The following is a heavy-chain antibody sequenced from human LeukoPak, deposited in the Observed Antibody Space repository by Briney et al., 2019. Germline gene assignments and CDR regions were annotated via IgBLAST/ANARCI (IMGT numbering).Heavy chain of an antibody. Sequence: PGGSLRLSCAASGFTFTRYWMSWVRQAPGKWLAWVANINQDESEKYYVDSVKGRFTISRDNAKNSFFLQMNSLRAEDTAVYYCARDLKDSSGYRDYDVFDFWGQGTMVTVSS. V-gene: IGHV3-7*01. CDR3: ARDLKDSSGYRDYDVFDF. D-gene: IGHD3-22*01. CDR1: GFTFTRYW. CDR2: INQDESEK. J-gene: IGHJ3*01.